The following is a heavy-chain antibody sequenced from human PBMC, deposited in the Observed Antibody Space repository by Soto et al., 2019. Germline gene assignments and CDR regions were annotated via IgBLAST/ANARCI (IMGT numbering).Heavy chain of an antibody. D-gene: IGHD6-25*01. J-gene: IGHJ4*02. CDR2: ISWNSGTI. V-gene: IGHV3-9*01. CDR3: AKYRYCITAAGGGIDD. Sequence: EVQLVESGGGLVQPGRSLRLSCAASGFTFDDNAMHWVRQSPGKGLEWVSGISWNSGTIAYADSVKGRFTISRDNAKNSLYLQINSLRADDTALYYCAKYRYCITAAGGGIDDWGQGTLVTVSS. CDR1: GFTFDDNA.